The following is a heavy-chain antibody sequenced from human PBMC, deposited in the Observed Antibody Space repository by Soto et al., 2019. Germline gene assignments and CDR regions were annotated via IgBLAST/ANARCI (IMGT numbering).Heavy chain of an antibody. J-gene: IGHJ5*02. D-gene: IGHD3-9*01. CDR1: VFTFTSSA. V-gene: IGHV1-58*02. CDR2: IVVGSGNT. Sequence: SVKVSCKDSVFTFTSSAIQWVRQARGQRLEWIGWIVVGSGNTNYAQKFQERVTITRDMSTSTAYMELSSLRSEDTAVYYCAAAELRYFDWLQPWGQGTLVTVSS. CDR3: AAAELRYFDWLQP.